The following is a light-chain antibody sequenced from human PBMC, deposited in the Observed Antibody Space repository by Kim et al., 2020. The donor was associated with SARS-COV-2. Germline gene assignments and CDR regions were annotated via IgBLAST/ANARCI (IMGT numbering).Light chain of an antibody. CDR1: QSLINMY. CDR2: GSF. V-gene: IGKV3-20*01. CDR3: NKYGTLPTVT. Sequence: ARQSLINMYSAWYQETPGKAPRLAIYGSFNSAPGIPVRLPGSVAGTVFTLTISRLEPEDFAMYYCNKYGTLPTVTFVAGTKMDIK. J-gene: IGKJ4*01.